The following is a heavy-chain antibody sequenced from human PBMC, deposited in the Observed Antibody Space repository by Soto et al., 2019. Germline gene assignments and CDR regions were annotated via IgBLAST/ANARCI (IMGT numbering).Heavy chain of an antibody. CDR3: AKRRGQQLENWQFDV. CDR1: GFSFSDRA. CDR2: ISSDGGGT. J-gene: IGHJ2*01. V-gene: IGHV3-23*01. D-gene: IGHD1-1*01. Sequence: EVQLLESGGGLVQPGGSLRLSCVASGFSFSDRAMAWVRQAPGKGLEWVSDISSDGGGTFYADSVKGRFTISRDNVKKTVHLQMNILRDEETATYYCAKRRGQQLENWQFDVWGRGSLVSVAS.